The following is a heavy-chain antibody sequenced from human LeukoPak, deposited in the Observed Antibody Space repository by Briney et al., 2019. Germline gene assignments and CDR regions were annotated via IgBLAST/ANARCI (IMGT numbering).Heavy chain of an antibody. V-gene: IGHV5-51*03. J-gene: IGHJ5*02. D-gene: IGHD4-23*01. CDR3: ARSTTVVTFNWFDL. CDR1: GYSFSNYW. CDR2: IYPGDSDT. Sequence: PVESLKISCKGSGYSFSNYWIGWVRQMPGKGLEWMGIIYPGDSDTRYNPSFQGQVTISADKSINTAYLQWSSLKASDTAMYYCARSTTVVTFNWFDLWGQGSLVTVSS.